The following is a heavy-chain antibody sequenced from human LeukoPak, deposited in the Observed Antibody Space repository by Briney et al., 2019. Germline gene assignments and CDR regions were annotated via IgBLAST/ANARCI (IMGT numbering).Heavy chain of an antibody. J-gene: IGHJ6*03. CDR3: AKGSGYYRYYYYYMDV. V-gene: IGHV1-2*02. Sequence: ASVKVSCKASGYTFTGYYMHWVRQAPGQGLERMGWINPNSGGTNYAQKFQGRVTMTRDTSISTAYMELSRLRSDDTAVYYCAKGSGYYRYYYYYMDVWGKGTTVTVSS. CDR2: INPNSGGT. CDR1: GYTFTGYY. D-gene: IGHD3-3*01.